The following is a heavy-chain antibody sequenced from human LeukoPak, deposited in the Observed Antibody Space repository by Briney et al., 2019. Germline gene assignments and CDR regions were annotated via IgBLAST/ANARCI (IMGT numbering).Heavy chain of an antibody. CDR3: TGRITMIRGVITNFDS. V-gene: IGHV3-15*01. CDR2: IKSKTDGGTT. Sequence: GGSLRLSCAASGFTFSNAWMSWVRQAPGKGLEWVGRIKSKTDGGTTDYAAPVKGRFTISRDDSKNTLYLQMNSLKTGDTAVYYCTGRITMIRGVITNFDSWGQGTLVTVSS. J-gene: IGHJ4*02. CDR1: GFTFSNAW. D-gene: IGHD3-10*01.